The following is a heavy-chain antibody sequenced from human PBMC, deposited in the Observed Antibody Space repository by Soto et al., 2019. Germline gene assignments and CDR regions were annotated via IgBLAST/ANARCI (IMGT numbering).Heavy chain of an antibody. V-gene: IGHV3-23*01. Sequence: PGGSLRLSCAASGFTFSNYGMTWVRQAPGKGLEWGSGISGRGDKTNYADSVKGRFTISSDNSKNTLYVQMNSLRADDTAVYYCAKDQKATVRRLGLEQYYYAMGLWGQGTTVTVSS. J-gene: IGHJ6*02. CDR3: AKDQKATVRRLGLEQYYYAMGL. CDR2: ISGRGDKT. CDR1: GFTFSNYG. D-gene: IGHD5-12*01.